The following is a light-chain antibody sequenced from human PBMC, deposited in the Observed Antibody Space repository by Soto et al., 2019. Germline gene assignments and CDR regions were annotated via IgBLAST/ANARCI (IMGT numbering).Light chain of an antibody. J-gene: IGKJ1*01. CDR2: EAS. CDR1: QSVSNF. Sequence: EIVLTQSPATLSLSPGVRATLSCRASQSVSNFLAWYQPKPGQAPRLLISEASNRATGIPARFSGSRAGTDFSLTISSLDPEDLAVYFCQQRSNLPWMFRRENELEI. CDR3: QQRSNLPWM. V-gene: IGKV3-11*01.